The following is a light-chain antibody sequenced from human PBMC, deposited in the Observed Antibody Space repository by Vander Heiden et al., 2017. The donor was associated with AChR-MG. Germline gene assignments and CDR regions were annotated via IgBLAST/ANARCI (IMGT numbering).Light chain of an antibody. CDR3: SSFTSSSTVV. J-gene: IGLJ2*01. CDR1: SRDIGAYNF. CDR2: DVS. V-gene: IGLV2-14*01. Sequence: QPALTQPASVSGPPGRSITISCTGTSRDIGAYNFVSWYQQHPGKAPQLMIYDVSNRPSGVSNRFSGSKSGNTASLTISGLQGEDEADYYCSSFTSSSTVVFGGGTRLTVL.